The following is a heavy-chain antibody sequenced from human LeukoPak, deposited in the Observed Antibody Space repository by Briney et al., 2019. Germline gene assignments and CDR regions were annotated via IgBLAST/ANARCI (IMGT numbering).Heavy chain of an antibody. CDR1: GGTFSSYA. V-gene: IGHV1-69*01. Sequence: SVKVSCKASGGTFSSYAISWVRQAPGQGLEWMGGIIPIFGTANYAQKFQGRATITADESTSTAYMELSSLRSEDTAVYYCARSFYPLTTVRPPEYWGQGTLVTVSS. CDR3: ARSFYPLTTVRPPEY. J-gene: IGHJ4*02. CDR2: IIPIFGTA. D-gene: IGHD4-17*01.